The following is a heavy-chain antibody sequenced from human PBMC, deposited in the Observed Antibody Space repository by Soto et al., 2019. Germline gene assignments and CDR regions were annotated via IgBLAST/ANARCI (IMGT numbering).Heavy chain of an antibody. J-gene: IGHJ4*02. CDR3: TRQHLDVPVASAIDY. CDR2: IPSKTNTYAT. V-gene: IGHV3-73*01. D-gene: IGHD6-19*01. Sequence: GGSLRLSCAASGFTFSGYTIHWVRQTSGKGLEWVGRIPSKTNTYATAYAASVKGRFTISRDDSKNTAYLQMNSLKTEDTAVYYCTRQHLDVPVASAIDYWGQGTLVTVSS. CDR1: GFTFSGYT.